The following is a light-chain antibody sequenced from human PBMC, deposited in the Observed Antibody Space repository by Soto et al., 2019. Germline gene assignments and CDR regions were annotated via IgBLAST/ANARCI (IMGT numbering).Light chain of an antibody. V-gene: IGLV2-14*01. CDR1: SSDVGGYNY. CDR3: SSYTTSSTPSYV. J-gene: IGLJ1*01. CDR2: EVS. Sequence: QSVLTQPASVSGSPGQSITISCTGTSSDVGGYNYVSWYQHHPGKAPKLMIYEVSNRPSGVSNRFSGSKSGNTASLTISGLQSEDEADYYCSSYTTSSTPSYVLGTGTKLTVL.